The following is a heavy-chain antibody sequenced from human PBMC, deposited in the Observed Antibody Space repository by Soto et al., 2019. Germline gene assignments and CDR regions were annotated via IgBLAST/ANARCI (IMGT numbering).Heavy chain of an antibody. CDR2: INSDGSSA. Sequence: EVQLVESGGGLVQPGGSLRLSCAASGFTFSSYWIHWVRQAPGKGLEWVSRINSDGSSATYADSVRGRFTISRDNAKNLGYLQMKSLTAGDTAIFYCAKSLVLGYYGSVSSGYYGLDVWVQGTTVTVSS. CDR3: AKSLVLGYYGSVSSGYYGLDV. V-gene: IGHV3-74*03. D-gene: IGHD3-10*01. CDR1: GFTFSSYW. J-gene: IGHJ6*02.